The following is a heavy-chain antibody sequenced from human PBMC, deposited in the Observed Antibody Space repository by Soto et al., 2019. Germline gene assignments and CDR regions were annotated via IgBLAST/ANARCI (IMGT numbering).Heavy chain of an antibody. Sequence: SGPTLVNPTQTLTLTCTFSGFSLSTSGMCVSWIRQPPGKALEWLALIVWDDDKYYSTFLKTRLTISKDTSKIQLVLTMTNMDPVDTATYYCARLYGGNSLGLGYHGMDVWGQGTTVTVSS. J-gene: IGHJ6*02. CDR2: IVWDDDK. D-gene: IGHD4-17*01. V-gene: IGHV2-70*01. CDR1: GFSLSTSGMC. CDR3: ARLYGGNSLGLGYHGMDV.